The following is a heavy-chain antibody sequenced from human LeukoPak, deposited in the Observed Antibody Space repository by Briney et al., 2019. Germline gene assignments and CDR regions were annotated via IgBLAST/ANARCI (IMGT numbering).Heavy chain of an antibody. D-gene: IGHD4-11*01. CDR3: ARDVSVDYSNYYFDY. J-gene: IGHJ4*02. CDR2: IYSGGST. V-gene: IGHV3-66*02. Sequence: GGSLGLSCAASGFTVSSNYMSWVRQAPGKGLEWVSVIYSGGSTYYADSVKGRFTISRDNSKNTLYLQMNSLRAEDTAVYYCARDVSVDYSNYYFDYWGQGTLVTVSS. CDR1: GFTVSSNY.